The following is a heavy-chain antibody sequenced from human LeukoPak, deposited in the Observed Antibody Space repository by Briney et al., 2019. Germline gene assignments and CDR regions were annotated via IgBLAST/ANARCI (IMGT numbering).Heavy chain of an antibody. Sequence: PGESLRLSCAASGFSFRSSWMSWVRQAPGKGLQWVANINPEGSQTRFVDSVMGRFTMSKDNVKNSLYLQMNSLRVEDTAVFYCAAWTDRGYNFWGQGTVVTVSS. D-gene: IGHD5-24*01. CDR2: INPEGSQT. CDR3: AAWTDRGYNF. CDR1: GFSFRSSW. J-gene: IGHJ4*02. V-gene: IGHV3-7*01.